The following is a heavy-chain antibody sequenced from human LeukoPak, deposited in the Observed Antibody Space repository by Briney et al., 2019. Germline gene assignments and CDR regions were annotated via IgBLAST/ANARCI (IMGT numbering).Heavy chain of an antibody. CDR2: IYTSGST. D-gene: IGHD6-25*01. Sequence: SETLSLTCTVSGGSISSYYWSWIRQPAGKGLEWIGRIYTSGSTNYNPSLKSRVTMSVDTSKNQFSLTLTSVPPAAHAVYSYSRAGIKAAAGNDYGGKGTLATVPS. J-gene: IGHJ4*02. CDR1: GGSISSYY. V-gene: IGHV4-4*07. CDR3: SRAGIKAAAGNDY.